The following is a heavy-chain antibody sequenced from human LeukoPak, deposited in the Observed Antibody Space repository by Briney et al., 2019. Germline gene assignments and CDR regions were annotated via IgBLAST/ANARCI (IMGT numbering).Heavy chain of an antibody. J-gene: IGHJ6*03. Sequence: PGGSLRLSCAASGFTFSSYWMHWVRQAPGKGLVWVSRINTDGSSTSYADSVKGRFTISRDNAKNTLYLRMNSLRAEDTAVYYCARDSGSYYYYMDVWGKGTTVTVSS. CDR2: INTDGSST. V-gene: IGHV3-74*01. CDR1: GFTFSSYW. CDR3: ARDSGSYYYYMDV. D-gene: IGHD1-26*01.